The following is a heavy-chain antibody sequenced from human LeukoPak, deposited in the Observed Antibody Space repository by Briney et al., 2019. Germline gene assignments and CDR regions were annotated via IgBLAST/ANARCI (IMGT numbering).Heavy chain of an antibody. CDR3: AKDSSLFYCSSTSCYTEGRFDY. D-gene: IGHD2-2*02. CDR2: ISGSGGGT. J-gene: IGHJ4*02. V-gene: IGHV3-23*01. CDR1: GFTFSSYA. Sequence: GGSLRLSCAASGFTFSSYAMSWVRQAPGKGLEWVSAISGSGGGTYYADSVKGRFTISRDNSKNTLYLQMNSLRVEDTAVYYCAKDSSLFYCSSTSCYTEGRFDYWGQGTLVTVSS.